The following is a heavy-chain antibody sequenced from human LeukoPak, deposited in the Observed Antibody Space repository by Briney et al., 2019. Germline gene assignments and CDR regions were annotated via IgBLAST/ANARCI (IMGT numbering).Heavy chain of an antibody. Sequence: SETLSLTCTVSGGSISSSSYYWGWIRQPPGKGLEWIGSIYYSGSTYYNPSLKSRVTISVDTSKNQFSLKLSSVTAADTAVYYCARGQIAAAGTAGFDYWGQGTLVTVSS. CDR2: IYYSGST. V-gene: IGHV4-39*07. J-gene: IGHJ4*02. D-gene: IGHD6-13*01. CDR1: GGSISSSSYY. CDR3: ARGQIAAAGTAGFDY.